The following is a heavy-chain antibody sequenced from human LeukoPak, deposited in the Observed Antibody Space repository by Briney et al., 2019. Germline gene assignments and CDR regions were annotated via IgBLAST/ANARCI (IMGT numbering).Heavy chain of an antibody. CDR2: IYSGGST. CDR3: ARGRRGWYFDY. J-gene: IGHJ4*02. CDR1: GFTVSSNY. D-gene: IGHD6-19*01. V-gene: IGHV3-53*01. Sequence: GESLRLSCAASGFTVSSNYMSWVRQAPGKGLEWVSVIYSGGSTYYADSVKGRFTISRDNSKNTLYLQMNSLRAEDTAVYYCARGRRGWYFDYWGQGTLVTVSS.